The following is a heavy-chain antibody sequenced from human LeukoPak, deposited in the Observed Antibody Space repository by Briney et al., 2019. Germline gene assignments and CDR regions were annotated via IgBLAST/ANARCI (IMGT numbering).Heavy chain of an antibody. Sequence: SVKVSCRASGGTFSSYAISWVRQAPGQGLEWMGGIIPIFGTANYAQKLQGRVTMTTDTSTSTAYMELRSLRSDDTAVYYCARDWGVGARADSGDWGQGTLVTVSS. CDR3: ARDWGVGARADSGD. J-gene: IGHJ4*02. D-gene: IGHD1-26*01. CDR1: GGTFSSYA. V-gene: IGHV1-69*05. CDR2: IIPIFGTA.